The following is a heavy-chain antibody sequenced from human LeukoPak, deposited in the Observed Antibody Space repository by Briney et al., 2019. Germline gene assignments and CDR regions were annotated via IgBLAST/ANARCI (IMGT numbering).Heavy chain of an antibody. Sequence: GGSLRLSCAASGFTFSSYEMTWVRQAPGKGLEWVSSISSSSSYIYYADSVKGRFTISRDNAKNSLYLQMNSLRAEDTAVYYCARVDELRYFDWLPRDYYYYGMDVWGQGTTVTVSS. CDR3: ARVDELRYFDWLPRDYYYYGMDV. CDR2: ISSSSSYI. J-gene: IGHJ6*02. V-gene: IGHV3-21*01. D-gene: IGHD3-9*01. CDR1: GFTFSSYE.